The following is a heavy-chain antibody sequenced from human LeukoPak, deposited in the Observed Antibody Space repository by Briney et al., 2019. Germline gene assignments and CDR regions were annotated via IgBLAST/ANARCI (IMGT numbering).Heavy chain of an antibody. CDR1: GYTFTSYD. J-gene: IGHJ5*02. D-gene: IGHD2-15*01. CDR2: MNPNSGNT. CDR3: ARGIVVVVAATKNVRGTSNWFDP. Sequence: ASVKVSCKASGYTFTSYDINWVRQATGQGLEWMGWMNPNSGNTGYAQKFQGRVTMTRNTSISTAYMELSSLRSEDTAVYYCARGIVVVVAATKNVRGTSNWFDPWGQGTLVTVSS. V-gene: IGHV1-8*01.